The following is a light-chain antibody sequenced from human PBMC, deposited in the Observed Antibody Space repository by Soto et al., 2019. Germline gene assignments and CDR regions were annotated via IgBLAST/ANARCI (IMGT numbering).Light chain of an antibody. CDR1: QSVSSD. CDR3: QQYNNRPRP. J-gene: IGKJ1*01. Sequence: EKGIKQSPSTLSVYKGERATLSCRASQSVSSDLAWYHQKPGQAPRLLIYGASTRATGIPARFSGSGSGTEFTLSINSLQSEDFAVYYCQQYNNRPRPFGQGTKVDIK. CDR2: GAS. V-gene: IGKV3-15*01.